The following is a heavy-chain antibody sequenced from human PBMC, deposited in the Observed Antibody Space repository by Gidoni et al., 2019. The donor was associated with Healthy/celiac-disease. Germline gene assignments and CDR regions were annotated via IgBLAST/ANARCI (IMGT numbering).Heavy chain of an antibody. CDR2: MNPNSGNT. D-gene: IGHD2-2*01. CDR3: ARGSIVVVPAATNDAFDI. V-gene: IGHV1-8*01. Sequence: QVQLVQSGAEVKKPGASVKVSCKASGYTFTSYDINWVRQATGQGLEWMGWMNPNSGNTGYAQKFQGRVTMTRNTSISTAYMELSSLRSEDTAVYYCARGSIVVVPAATNDAFDIWGQGTMVTVSS. CDR1: GYTFTSYD. J-gene: IGHJ3*02.